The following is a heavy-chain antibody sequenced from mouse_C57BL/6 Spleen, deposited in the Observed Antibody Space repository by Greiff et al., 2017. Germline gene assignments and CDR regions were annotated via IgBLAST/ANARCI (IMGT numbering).Heavy chain of an antibody. V-gene: IGHV1-26*01. Sequence: EVQLQQSGPELVKPGASVKISCKASGYTFTDYYMNWVKQSHGKSLEWIGDINPNNGGTSYNQKFKGKATLTVDKSSSTAYMELRSLTSEDSAVYYCARKEDYYGSSYSFAYWGQGTLVTVSA. J-gene: IGHJ3*01. CDR2: INPNNGGT. CDR3: ARKEDYYGSSYSFAY. D-gene: IGHD1-1*01. CDR1: GYTFTDYY.